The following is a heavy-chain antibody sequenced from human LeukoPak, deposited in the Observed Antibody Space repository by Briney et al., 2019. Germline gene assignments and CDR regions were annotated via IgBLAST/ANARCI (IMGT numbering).Heavy chain of an antibody. J-gene: IGHJ4*02. CDR3: ARDPSLESDYGVYATN. CDR1: GFTFSSYA. CDR2: ISGSGGST. D-gene: IGHD4-17*01. Sequence: PGGSLRLSCAASGFTFSSYAMSWVRQAPGKGLEWVSAISGSGGSTYYADSVKGRFTISRDNSKNTLYLQMNSLRAEDTAVYYCARDPSLESDYGVYATNWGQGTLVTVSS. V-gene: IGHV3-23*01.